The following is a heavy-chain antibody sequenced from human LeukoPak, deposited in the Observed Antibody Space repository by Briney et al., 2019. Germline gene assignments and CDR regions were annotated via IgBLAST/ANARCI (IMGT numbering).Heavy chain of an antibody. D-gene: IGHD6-13*01. J-gene: IGHJ4*02. Sequence: LETLSLTCAVSGGSISSGGYFWSWIRQHPGKGLEWIGYSYGSTNYNPSLKNRVTISVDTSKNQFSLRLTSVTAADTAVYYCARGPDSSSWSPFDYWGQGTLVTVSS. V-gene: IGHV4-31*11. CDR2: SYGST. CDR3: ARGPDSSSWSPFDY. CDR1: GGSISSGGYF.